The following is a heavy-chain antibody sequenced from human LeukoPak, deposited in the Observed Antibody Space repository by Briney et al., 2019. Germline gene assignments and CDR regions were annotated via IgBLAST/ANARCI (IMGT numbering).Heavy chain of an antibody. V-gene: IGHV3-30*03. Sequence: GRSLRLSCAASGFTFSGYGMHWVRQAPGKGLEWVAVVSYDGSNKYYADSVKGRFTISRDNSKNTLYLQMNSLRAEDAAVYYCATIGDRRSGELYRIDYWGQGTLVTVSS. CDR1: GFTFSGYG. D-gene: IGHD1-26*01. CDR3: ATIGDRRSGELYRIDY. J-gene: IGHJ4*02. CDR2: VSYDGSNK.